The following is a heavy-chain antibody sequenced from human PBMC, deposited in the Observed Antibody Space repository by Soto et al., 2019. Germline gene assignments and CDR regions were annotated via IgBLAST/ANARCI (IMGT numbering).Heavy chain of an antibody. V-gene: IGHV4-59*01. CDR3: ERVYTPWLPTPGWYFDL. D-gene: IGHD3-22*01. CDR2: IYYSGST. CDR1: GGSISSYY. J-gene: IGHJ2*01. Sequence: QVQLQESGPGLVKPSETLSLTCTVSGGSISSYYWSWIRQPPGKGLEWIGYIYYSGSTNYNPSLKSRVTISVDTSKNQFSLKLSSVTAADTAVYYCERVYTPWLPTPGWYFDLWGRGTLVTVSS.